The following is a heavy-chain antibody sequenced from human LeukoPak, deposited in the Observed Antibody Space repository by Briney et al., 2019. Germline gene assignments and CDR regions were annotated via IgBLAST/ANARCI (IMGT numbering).Heavy chain of an antibody. Sequence: PGGSLRLSCAASGFTFSSYSMNWVRQAPGKGLEWVSSISSSSTYIYYADSMKGRFTIPRDNAKNSLYLQMNSLRAEDTAVYYCASPEWLPDSIDIWGQGTMVTVSS. CDR1: GFTFSSYS. D-gene: IGHD3-3*01. CDR3: ASPEWLPDSIDI. V-gene: IGHV3-21*01. CDR2: ISSSSTYI. J-gene: IGHJ3*02.